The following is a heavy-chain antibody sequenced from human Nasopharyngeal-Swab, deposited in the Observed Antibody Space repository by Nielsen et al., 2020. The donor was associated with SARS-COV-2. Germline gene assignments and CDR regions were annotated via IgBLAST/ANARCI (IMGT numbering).Heavy chain of an antibody. V-gene: IGHV1-69*04. CDR3: ARDIPVGGVRGVRRSPSTDYFDY. Sequence: SVKASCRASGGSFSSYAISWVRPAPGQGLEWMGRIIPILGIANYAQKLQGRVTITADKSTSTAYMELSSLRSEDTAVYYCARDIPVGGVRGVRRSPSTDYFDYWGQGTLVTVSS. CDR1: GGSFSSYA. CDR2: IIPILGIA. J-gene: IGHJ4*02. D-gene: IGHD3-10*01.